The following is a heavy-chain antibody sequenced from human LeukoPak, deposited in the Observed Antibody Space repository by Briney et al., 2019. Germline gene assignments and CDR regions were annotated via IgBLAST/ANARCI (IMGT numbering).Heavy chain of an antibody. Sequence: GGSLRLSCAASGFTFSDYYMSWIRRAPGKGLEWASYISSSGSTIYYADSVKGRFTISRDNAKNSLYLQINSLRAEDTAVYYCARDKGYNGYGPLGYWGQGTLVTVSS. CDR3: ARDKGYNGYGPLGY. CDR1: GFTFSDYY. J-gene: IGHJ4*02. CDR2: ISSSGSTI. V-gene: IGHV3-11*01. D-gene: IGHD5-12*01.